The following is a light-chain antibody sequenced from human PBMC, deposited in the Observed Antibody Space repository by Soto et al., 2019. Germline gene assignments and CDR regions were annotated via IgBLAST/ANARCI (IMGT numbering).Light chain of an antibody. J-gene: IGKJ1*01. Sequence: EVVLTQSPATLSVSPGEGVTLSCRASQGIGDTLAWYQHKPGQTPRLLIYDTSARATGVPARFSGSRSGPEFTLSISRVEPGDFGVYFCHQYGKSPRTFGQGDQGGYQ. CDR1: QGIGDT. CDR3: HQYGKSPRT. V-gene: IGKV3-15*01. CDR2: DTS.